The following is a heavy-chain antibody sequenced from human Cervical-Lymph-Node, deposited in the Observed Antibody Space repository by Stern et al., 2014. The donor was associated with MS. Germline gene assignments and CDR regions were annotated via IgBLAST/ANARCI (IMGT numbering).Heavy chain of an antibody. J-gene: IGHJ5*02. Sequence: VQLVESGAEVKKPGSSVRVSCKASGGTFSSHGIAWVRQAPGQGLEWMGGIIPTFGTTHYAQRFQGRVTITADPSTNTAYMELSSLRFADTAVYYCAREGDHEDGKNNWFDPWGQGTLVTVSS. V-gene: IGHV1-69*01. D-gene: IGHD5-24*01. CDR3: AREGDHEDGKNNWFDP. CDR1: GGTFSSHG. CDR2: IIPTFGTT.